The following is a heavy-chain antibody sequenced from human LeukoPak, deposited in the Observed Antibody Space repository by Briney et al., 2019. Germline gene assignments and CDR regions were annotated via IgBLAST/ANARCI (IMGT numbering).Heavy chain of an antibody. CDR2: IYYVGDT. CDR1: GGSISSSSYY. V-gene: IGHV4-39*01. Sequence: PSETLSLTCTVSGGSISSSSYYWGWIRQPPGKGPEWIGTIYYVGDTYYNPSLQSRVTISVDTSKNQFSLKLSPVTAADTAVYYCARSPGSRYAYDDYWGQGTLVTVSS. J-gene: IGHJ4*02. CDR3: ARSPGSRYAYDDY. D-gene: IGHD6-13*01.